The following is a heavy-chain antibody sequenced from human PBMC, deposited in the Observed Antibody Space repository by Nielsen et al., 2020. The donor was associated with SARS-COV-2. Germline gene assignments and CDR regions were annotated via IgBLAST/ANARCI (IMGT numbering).Heavy chain of an antibody. J-gene: IGHJ6*02. CDR3: ARMRGQLLDYYGMGV. D-gene: IGHD6-6*01. Sequence: SGPTLVKPTQTLTLTCTFSGFSLSTSGMCVSWIRQPPGKALEWLALIDWDDDKYYSTSLKTRLTISKDTSKNQVVLTMTNMDPMDTATYYCARMRGQLLDYYGMGVWGQGTTVTVSS. CDR1: GFSLSTSGMC. CDR2: IDWDDDK. V-gene: IGHV2-70*01.